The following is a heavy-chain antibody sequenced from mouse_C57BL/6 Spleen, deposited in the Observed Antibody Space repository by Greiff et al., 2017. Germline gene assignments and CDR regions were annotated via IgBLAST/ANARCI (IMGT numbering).Heavy chain of an antibody. V-gene: IGHV1-26*01. CDR3: AREDYDYEENYCDY. J-gene: IGHJ2*01. D-gene: IGHD2-4*01. Sequence: VQLQQSGPELVKPGASVKISCKASGYTFTDYYMNWVKQSHGKSLEWIGDINPNNGGTRYNQKFKGKATLTVDKSSSTAYMGLRSLTSEDSAVYYCAREDYDYEENYCDYWGQGTTLTVSS. CDR1: GYTFTDYY. CDR2: INPNNGGT.